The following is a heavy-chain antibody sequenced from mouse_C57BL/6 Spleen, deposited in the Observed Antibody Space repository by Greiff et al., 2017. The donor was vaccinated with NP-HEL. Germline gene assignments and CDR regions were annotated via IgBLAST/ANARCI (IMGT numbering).Heavy chain of an antibody. V-gene: IGHV5-4*01. CDR1: GFTFSSYA. Sequence: EVQLVESGGGLVKPGGSLKLSCAASGFTFSSYAMSWVRRTPEKRLEWVATISDGGSYTYYPDNVKGRFTISRDNAKNNLYLQMSHLKSEDTAMYYCARDNYGSSLYYYAMDYWGQGTSVTVSS. CDR3: ARDNYGSSLYYYAMDY. J-gene: IGHJ4*01. D-gene: IGHD1-1*01. CDR2: ISDGGSYT.